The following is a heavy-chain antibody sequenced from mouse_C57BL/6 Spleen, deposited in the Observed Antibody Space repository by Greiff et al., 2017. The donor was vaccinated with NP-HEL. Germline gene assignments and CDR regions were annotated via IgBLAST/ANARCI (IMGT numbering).Heavy chain of an antibody. CDR2: INPNNGGT. J-gene: IGHJ2*01. CDR3: ARRITGAAYYFDY. D-gene: IGHD3-1*01. V-gene: IGHV1-18*01. Sequence: EVKLQESGPELVKPGASVKIPCKASGYTFTDYNMDWVKQSHGKSLEWIGDINPNNGGTIYNQKFKGKATLTVDKSSSTAYMELRSLTSEDTAVYYCARRITGAAYYFDYWGQGTTLTVSS. CDR1: GYTFTDYN.